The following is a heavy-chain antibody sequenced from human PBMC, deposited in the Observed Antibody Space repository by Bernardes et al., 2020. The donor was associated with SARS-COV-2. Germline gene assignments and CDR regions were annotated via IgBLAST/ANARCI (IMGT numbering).Heavy chain of an antibody. Sequence: ASVEVSCKASGYTFTSYGISWVRQAPGQGLEWMGWISAYNGNTNYAQKLQGRVTMTTDTSTSTAYMELRSLRSDDTAVYYCARGIVVVVAATVSYYYYGMDVWGQGTTVTVSS. CDR1: GYTFTSYG. J-gene: IGHJ6*02. CDR2: ISAYNGNT. V-gene: IGHV1-18*01. D-gene: IGHD2-15*01. CDR3: ARGIVVVVAATVSYYYYGMDV.